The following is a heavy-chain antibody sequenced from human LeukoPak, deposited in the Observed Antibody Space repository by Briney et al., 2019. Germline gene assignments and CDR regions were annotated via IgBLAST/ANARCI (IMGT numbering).Heavy chain of an antibody. CDR3: TRVDDLDAFDT. V-gene: IGHV3-48*01. CDR1: GFSFSMYS. D-gene: IGHD2-2*03. Sequence: GGSLRLSCAASGFSFSMYSMNWVRQAPGKGLEWVSHISGGSPVIDYADSVKGRFTISRENAKNSLYLQMNSLRAEDTAVYYCTRVDDLDAFDTWGQGTMVTVSS. CDR2: ISGGSPVI. J-gene: IGHJ3*02.